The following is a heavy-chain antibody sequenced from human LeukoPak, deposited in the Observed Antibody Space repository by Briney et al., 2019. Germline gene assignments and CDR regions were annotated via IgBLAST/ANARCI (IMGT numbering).Heavy chain of an antibody. CDR3: TKDPPLTGGVYSAH. CDR2: IKSKVDGGTT. V-gene: IGHV3-15*07. J-gene: IGHJ4*02. Sequence: KPGGSLRLSCVVSGIIFRDAWMNWVRQTPGKGLGWVGLIKSKVDGGTTDYAAPVKGRFTISRDDSKNTLYLQMSSLKIEDTAIYYCTKDPPLTGGVYSAHWGPGTLVTVSS. D-gene: IGHD7-27*01. CDR1: GIIFRDAW.